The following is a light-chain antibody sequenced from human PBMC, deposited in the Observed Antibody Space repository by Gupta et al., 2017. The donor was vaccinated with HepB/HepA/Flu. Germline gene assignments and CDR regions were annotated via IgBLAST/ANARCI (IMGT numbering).Light chain of an antibody. V-gene: IGLV10-54*04. CDR1: RTNVGNQG. Sequence: QAGLTQPPSVSRDLGQTATLTCTGNRTNVGNQGAAWLQQYQAHHPKLLSYSNDNRPSGISERFSTCRSGNNASLTTTGLQPEDEADDYCSTWDTSLKTRMFGGGTKLTVL. CDR3: STWDTSLKTRM. CDR2: SND. J-gene: IGLJ3*02.